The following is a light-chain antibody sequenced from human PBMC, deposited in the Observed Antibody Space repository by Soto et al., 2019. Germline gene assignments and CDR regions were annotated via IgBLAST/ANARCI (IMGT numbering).Light chain of an antibody. J-gene: IGKJ2*01. CDR1: QGISSY. Sequence: IQLTQSPSFLSASVGDRVTITCRASQGISSYLAWNQQKPGKAPKLLIYAAYTLQSGVPSRFSGSGSGTEFTLTISSLQPEDFATYYCQQLNSYPYTFGQGTKLEIK. CDR3: QQLNSYPYT. CDR2: AAY. V-gene: IGKV1-9*01.